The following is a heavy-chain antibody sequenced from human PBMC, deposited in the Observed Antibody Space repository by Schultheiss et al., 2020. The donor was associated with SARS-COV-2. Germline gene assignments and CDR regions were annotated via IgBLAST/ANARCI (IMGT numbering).Heavy chain of an antibody. Sequence: GESLKISCVASGFSVSGSYMSWVRQATGKGLEYVSVIFPTGTTYYADSVKGRFTISRDNSENTLYLQMNSLRADDTAVYYCARDPGAPNGMDVWGQGTTVTVSS. V-gene: IGHV3-66*01. CDR1: GFSVSGSY. CDR3: ARDPGAPNGMDV. D-gene: IGHD3-10*01. CDR2: IFPTGTT. J-gene: IGHJ6*02.